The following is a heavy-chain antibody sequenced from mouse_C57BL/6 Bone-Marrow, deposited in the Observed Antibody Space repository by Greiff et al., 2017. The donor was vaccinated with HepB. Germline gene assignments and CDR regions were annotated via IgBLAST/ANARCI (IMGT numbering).Heavy chain of an antibody. D-gene: IGHD1-1*01. Sequence: QVQLQQSGAELARPGASVKLSCKASGYTFTSYGISWVKQRPGQGLEWIGELYPRSGNTYYNEKFKGKATLTADKSSSTAYMELRSLTSEDSAVYFCARATTVVAPDYWGQGTTLTVSS. J-gene: IGHJ2*01. V-gene: IGHV1-81*01. CDR1: GYTFTSYG. CDR3: ARATTVVAPDY. CDR2: LYPRSGNT.